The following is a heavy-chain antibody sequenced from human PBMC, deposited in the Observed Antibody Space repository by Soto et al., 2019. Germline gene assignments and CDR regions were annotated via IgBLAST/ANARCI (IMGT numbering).Heavy chain of an antibody. CDR3: AAVYNWNSDYFDY. Sequence: EVQLVESGGGLVQPGGSLRLSCAASGFTFSSYSMNWVRQAPGKGLEWVSYISSSSSTIYYADSVKGRFTISRDNAKNSLYLQMNSLRDDDTAVYYCAAVYNWNSDYFDYWGQGTLVTVSS. CDR2: ISSSSSTI. V-gene: IGHV3-48*02. D-gene: IGHD1-7*01. J-gene: IGHJ4*02. CDR1: GFTFSSYS.